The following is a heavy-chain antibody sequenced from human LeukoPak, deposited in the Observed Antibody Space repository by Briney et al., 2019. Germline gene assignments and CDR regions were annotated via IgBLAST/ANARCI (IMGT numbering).Heavy chain of an antibody. Sequence: GGSLRLSCAASGFTFSSYSMNWVRQAPGKGLEWVSFISSSSSYIYYAESVKGRFTISRDNAKNSLYLQMNSLRAEDTAVYYCARVVAVAGRAFDIWGQGTMVTVSS. CDR2: ISSSSSYI. J-gene: IGHJ3*02. V-gene: IGHV3-21*01. D-gene: IGHD6-19*01. CDR3: ARVVAVAGRAFDI. CDR1: GFTFSSYS.